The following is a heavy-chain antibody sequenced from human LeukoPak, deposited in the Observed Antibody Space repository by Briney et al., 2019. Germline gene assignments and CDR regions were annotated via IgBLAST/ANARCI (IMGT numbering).Heavy chain of an antibody. Sequence: SETLSLTCTVSGGSISSYYWSWIRQPPGKGLEWIGYIYYSGSANYNPSLKSRVTISVDTSKNHFSLKLSSVTAADTAVYHCARGQVPYCSSTSCSETYWFDPWGQGTLVTVSS. CDR1: GGSISSYY. CDR2: IYYSGSA. J-gene: IGHJ5*02. CDR3: ARGQVPYCSSTSCSETYWFDP. V-gene: IGHV4-59*01. D-gene: IGHD2-2*01.